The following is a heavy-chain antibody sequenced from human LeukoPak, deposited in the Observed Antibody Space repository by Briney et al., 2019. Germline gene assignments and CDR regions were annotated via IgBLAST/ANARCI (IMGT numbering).Heavy chain of an antibody. J-gene: IGHJ4*02. V-gene: IGHV3-66*01. Sequence: PGGSLRLSCAASGFTVSSNYMSWVRQAPGKGLEWVSVIYSGGSTYYADSVKGRFTISRDNSKNTLYLQMNSLRAEDTAVYYCANAITIFGVVIPSPFDCWGQGTLVTVSS. CDR2: IYSGGST. D-gene: IGHD3-3*01. CDR3: ANAITIFGVVIPSPFDC. CDR1: GFTVSSNY.